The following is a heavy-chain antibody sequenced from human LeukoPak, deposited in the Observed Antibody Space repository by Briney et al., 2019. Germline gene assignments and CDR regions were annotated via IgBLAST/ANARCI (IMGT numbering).Heavy chain of an antibody. CDR1: GGAISSGSY. Sequence: SETLSLTCIVSGGAISSGSYWGWIQQPPGKGLEWTGIIYDAGSTNYNPSLARRVTMSVDKSKNQFSLRLGSVTAADTAVYYCAKGVKCSSGSCDAFDPWGRGAPVTVSS. V-gene: IGHV4-38-2*02. CDR2: IYDAGST. D-gene: IGHD2-2*01. J-gene: IGHJ5*02. CDR3: AKGVKCSSGSCDAFDP.